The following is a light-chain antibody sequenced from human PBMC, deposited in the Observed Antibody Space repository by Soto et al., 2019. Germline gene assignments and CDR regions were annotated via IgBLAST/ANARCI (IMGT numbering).Light chain of an antibody. CDR3: QQYGSSPWT. J-gene: IGKJ1*01. CDR1: QSVSSSY. CDR2: GAS. V-gene: IGKV3-20*01. Sequence: EIVLTQSPGTLSLSPGERATLSCRASQSVSSSYLAWYQQKPGQAPRLLIYGASSRATGIPDRFSGSWSGTDFTLTIRRLEPEDFAVYYCQQYGSSPWTFGQGTKVEIK.